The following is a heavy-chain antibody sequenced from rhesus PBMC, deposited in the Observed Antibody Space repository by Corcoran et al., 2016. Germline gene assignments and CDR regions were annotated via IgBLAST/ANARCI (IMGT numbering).Heavy chain of an antibody. J-gene: IGHJ4*01. D-gene: IGHD3S6*01. CDR1: GGSIRSTY. Sequence: QLQLQESGPGLVKPSETLSLTCAVSGGSIRSTYWSWISQPPGKGLEWIGRISGSGCSTDYNPSLNSRVTISTDTSKNHFSLKLSSVTAADTAVYYCARNGKPTFDYWGQGVLVTVSS. V-gene: IGHV4-173*01. CDR3: ARNGKPTFDY. CDR2: ISGSGCST.